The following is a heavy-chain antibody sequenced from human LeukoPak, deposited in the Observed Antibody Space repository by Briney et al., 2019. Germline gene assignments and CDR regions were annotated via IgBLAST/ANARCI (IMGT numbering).Heavy chain of an antibody. CDR2: INPSGGST. CDR3: ARAPQGAAAPLPGPDY. CDR1: GYTFTSYY. D-gene: IGHD6-13*01. Sequence: ASVKVSCKASGYTFTSYYMHWVRQAPGQGLEWMGIINPSGGSTSYAQKFQGRVTMTRDTSTSTVYMELSSLRSEDTAVYYCARAPQGAAAPLPGPDYWGQGTLVTVSS. J-gene: IGHJ4*02. V-gene: IGHV1-46*01.